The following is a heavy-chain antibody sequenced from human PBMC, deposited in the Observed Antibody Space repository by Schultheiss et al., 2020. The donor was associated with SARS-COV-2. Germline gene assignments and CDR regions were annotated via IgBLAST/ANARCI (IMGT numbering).Heavy chain of an antibody. J-gene: IGHJ5*02. CDR3: ARALRNVGYCSSTSCSNNWFDP. CDR1: GGSISSYF. D-gene: IGHD2-2*01. Sequence: GSLRLSCTVSGGSISSYFWSWIRQPPGKGLEWIGEINHSGSTNYNPSLKSRVTISVDTSKNQVSLKLSSVTAADTAVYYCARALRNVGYCSSTSCSNNWFDPWGQGTLVTVSS. V-gene: IGHV4-34*01. CDR2: INHSGST.